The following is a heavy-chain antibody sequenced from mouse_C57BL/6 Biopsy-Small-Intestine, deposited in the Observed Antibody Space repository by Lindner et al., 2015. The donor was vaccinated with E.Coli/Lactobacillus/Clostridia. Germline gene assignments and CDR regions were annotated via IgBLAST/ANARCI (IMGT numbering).Heavy chain of an antibody. CDR1: GYAFSGSW. Sequence: VQLQESGPELVKPGASVKIACKASGYAFSGSWMNWVKQRPGKGLEWIGRIYPGDGDTNYNGKFKAKATLTADQSSSIAYIQLSSLTSEDSAVYFCTKSTERGCLDNWGQGTTLTVSS. V-gene: IGHV1-82*01. J-gene: IGHJ2*01. CDR3: TKSTERGCLDN. CDR2: IYPGDGDT.